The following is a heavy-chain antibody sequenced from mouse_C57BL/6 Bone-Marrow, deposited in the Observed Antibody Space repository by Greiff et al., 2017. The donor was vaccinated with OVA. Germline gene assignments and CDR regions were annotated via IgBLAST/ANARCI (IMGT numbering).Heavy chain of an antibody. J-gene: IGHJ3*01. V-gene: IGHV1-15*01. CDR3: TIHYGNDFSFAY. CDR2: IDPETGGT. D-gene: IGHD2-1*01. Sequence: VQLQQSGAELVRPGASVTLSCKASGYTFTDYEMHWVKQTPVHGLEWIGAIDPETGGTDYNQKFKGKAILTADKSSSTAYMELRSLTSEDSAVYYCTIHYGNDFSFAYWGQGTLVTVSA. CDR1: GYTFTDYE.